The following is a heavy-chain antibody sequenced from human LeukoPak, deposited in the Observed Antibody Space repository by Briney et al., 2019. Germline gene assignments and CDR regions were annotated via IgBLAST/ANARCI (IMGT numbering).Heavy chain of an antibody. D-gene: IGHD6-19*01. V-gene: IGHV3-23*01. CDR2: ISGSGGGT. J-gene: IGHJ4*02. Sequence: GGSLRLSCAASGFTFSSYAMSWVRQAPGKGLEWVSVISGSGGGTYYADSVKGRFTISRDNSKNTLSLQMNSLRAEDTAVYYCAKDLGSSGWYVDYWGQGTLVTVS. CDR1: GFTFSSYA. CDR3: AKDLGSSGWYVDY.